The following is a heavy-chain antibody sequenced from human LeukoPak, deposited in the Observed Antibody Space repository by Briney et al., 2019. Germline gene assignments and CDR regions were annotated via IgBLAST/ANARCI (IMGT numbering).Heavy chain of an antibody. J-gene: IGHJ5*02. CDR2: ISSDGTTT. V-gene: IGHV3-74*01. CDR3: ARFAYDSGSLS. CDR1: AFTFSRYW. Sequence: GGSLRLSCAASAFTFSRYWMHWVRQTPGEGLVWVSRISSDGTTTTYADSVMGRFTISRDNARNTLYLQMNSLRAEDTAVYYCARFAYDSGSLSWGQGALVTVSS. D-gene: IGHD3-10*01.